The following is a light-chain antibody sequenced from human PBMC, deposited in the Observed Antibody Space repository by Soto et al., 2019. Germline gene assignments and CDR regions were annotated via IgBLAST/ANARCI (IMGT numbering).Light chain of an antibody. CDR2: EVS. CDR3: SSYTSSSTLNV. J-gene: IGLJ1*01. V-gene: IGLV2-18*02. Sequence: QSALTQPPSVSGSPGQSVTISCTGTSSDVGSYNRVSWYQQPPGTAPKLMIYEVSNRPSGVPDRFSGSKSGNTASLTISGLQAGDEADYYCSSYTSSSTLNVFGTGTKVTVL. CDR1: SSDVGSYNR.